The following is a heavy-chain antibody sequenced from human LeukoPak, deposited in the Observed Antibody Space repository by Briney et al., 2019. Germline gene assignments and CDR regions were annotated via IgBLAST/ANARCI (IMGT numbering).Heavy chain of an antibody. Sequence: ASVKVSCKASGGTFSSYAISWVRQAPGQGLEWMGRIIPILGIANYAQKFQGRVTITADKSTSTAYMELSSLRSEDTAVYYCATALKTGVDAFDIWGQGTMVTVSS. D-gene: IGHD7-27*01. CDR3: ATALKTGVDAFDI. CDR1: GGTFSSYA. CDR2: IIPILGIA. J-gene: IGHJ3*02. V-gene: IGHV1-69*04.